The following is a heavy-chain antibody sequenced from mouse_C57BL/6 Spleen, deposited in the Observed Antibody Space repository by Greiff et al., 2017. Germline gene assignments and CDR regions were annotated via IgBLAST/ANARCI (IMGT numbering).Heavy chain of an antibody. CDR1: GYTFTSYW. J-gene: IGHJ1*03. D-gene: IGHD1-1*01. V-gene: IGHV1-64*01. CDR3: AARGGYYYGGDV. CDR2: IHPNSGST. Sequence: QVQLQQPGAELVKPGASVKLSCKASGYTFTSYWMHWVKQRPGQGLEWIGMIHPNSGSTNYTEKFKSKATLTVDKSSSTAYMQLSSLTSEDSAVYYWAARGGYYYGGDVWGTGTTVAVSS.